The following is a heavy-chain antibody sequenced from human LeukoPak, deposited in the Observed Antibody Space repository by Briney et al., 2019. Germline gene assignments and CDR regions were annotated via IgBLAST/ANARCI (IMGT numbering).Heavy chain of an antibody. Sequence: ASVKVSCKASGYTSTGYYMHWVRQAPGQGLEWMGWINPNSGGTKYAQNFQGRVTMTRDTSISTAYMELDRLRFDDTAVYYCARDSGEVPDYWGQGTLVTVSS. CDR2: INPNSGGT. CDR1: GYTSTGYY. J-gene: IGHJ4*02. CDR3: ARDSGEVPDY. V-gene: IGHV1-2*02. D-gene: IGHD3-10*01.